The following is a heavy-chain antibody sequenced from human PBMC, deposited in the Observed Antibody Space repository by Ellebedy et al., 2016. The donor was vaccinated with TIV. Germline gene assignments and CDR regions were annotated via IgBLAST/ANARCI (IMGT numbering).Heavy chain of an antibody. CDR2: INPNSGGT. CDR3: ARDISGLWGGSYSFDY. V-gene: IGHV1-2*04. Sequence: ASVKVSCXASGYTFTGYYMHWVRQAPGQGLEWMGWINPNSGGTNYAQKFQGWVTMTRDTSISTAYMELSRLRSDDTAVYYCARDISGLWGGSYSFDYWGQGTLVTASS. D-gene: IGHD1-26*01. CDR1: GYTFTGYY. J-gene: IGHJ4*02.